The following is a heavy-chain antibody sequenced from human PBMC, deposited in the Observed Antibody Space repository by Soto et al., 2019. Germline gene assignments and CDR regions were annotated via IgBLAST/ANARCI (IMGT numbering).Heavy chain of an antibody. V-gene: IGHV3-21*01. CDR1: GFTFSSYS. Sequence: LRLSCAASGFTFSSYSMNWVRQAPGKGLEWVSSISSSSSYIYYADSVKGRFTISRDNAKNSLYLQMNSLRAEDTAVYYCVCFGVVRWFDPWGQGTLVTVSS. CDR3: VCFGVVRWFDP. D-gene: IGHD3-3*01. CDR2: ISSSSSYI. J-gene: IGHJ5*02.